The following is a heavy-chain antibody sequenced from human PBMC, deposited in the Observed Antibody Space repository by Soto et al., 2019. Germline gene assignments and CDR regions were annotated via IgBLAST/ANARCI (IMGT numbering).Heavy chain of an antibody. J-gene: IGHJ4*02. CDR2: IYWDDDQ. Sequence: QITLKESGPPLVRPAQTLTLTCAFSGFSLTTTSMGVAWIRQPPGKALEWLALIYWDDDQRYSPSLKDRLTIPKDPSRSRVVLTISNMNPEDTGTYFCAHAGDYDLLSFDHWGPGTLVTVSS. V-gene: IGHV2-5*02. D-gene: IGHD4-17*01. CDR1: GFSLTTTSMG. CDR3: AHAGDYDLLSFDH.